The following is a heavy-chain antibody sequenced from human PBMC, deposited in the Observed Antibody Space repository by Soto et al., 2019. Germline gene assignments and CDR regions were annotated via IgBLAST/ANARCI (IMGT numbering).Heavy chain of an antibody. V-gene: IGHV3-30*18. J-gene: IGHJ4*02. D-gene: IGHD5-12*01. CDR3: AKAQYGGYGDYFDY. CDR1: GFTFSSYG. Sequence: GGSLRLSCAASGFTFSSYGMHWVRQAPGKGLEWVAVISYDGSNKYYAESVKGRFTISRDNSKKTQYLQMNSLRAEDTVVYYCAKAQYGGYGDYFDYWGQGTLVTVSS. CDR2: ISYDGSNK.